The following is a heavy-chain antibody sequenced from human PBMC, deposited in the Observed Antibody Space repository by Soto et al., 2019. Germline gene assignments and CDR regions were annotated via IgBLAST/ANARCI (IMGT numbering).Heavy chain of an antibody. J-gene: IGHJ6*02. Sequence: QVQVVESGGGVVQPGRSLRLSCAASGFTNYDMHWVRQSAGKGLEWVAVIWSDGSNKYYADSVKGRFTISRDSSKNTVYMQMNSLRSEDTAVYYCVRESGAFGAIMDVWGQGTTVTVSS. V-gene: IGHV3-33*01. CDR3: VRESGAFGAIMDV. CDR1: GFTNYD. D-gene: IGHD3-3*01. CDR2: IWSDGSNK.